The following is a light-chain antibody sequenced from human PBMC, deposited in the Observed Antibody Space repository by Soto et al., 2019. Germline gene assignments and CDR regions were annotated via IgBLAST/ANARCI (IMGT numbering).Light chain of an antibody. V-gene: IGLV1-47*01. CDR1: GSNVGNNY. Sequence: QSVLTQPPSASGTPGQRVTISCSGSGSNVGNNYVYWYQQVPGTAPKLLMYKSSQRPSGVPDRFSGSKSGTSASLAISGLRSEDEADYYCAAWDDSLSGWVFGGGTQLTVL. J-gene: IGLJ3*02. CDR2: KSS. CDR3: AAWDDSLSGWV.